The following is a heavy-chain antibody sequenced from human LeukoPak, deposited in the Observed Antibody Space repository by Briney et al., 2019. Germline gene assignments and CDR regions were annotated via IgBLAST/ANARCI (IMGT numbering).Heavy chain of an antibody. D-gene: IGHD5-12*01. Sequence: ASVKVSCKASGYTFTGYYMHWVRQAPGQGLEWMGWINPNSGGTNYAQKFQGRVTMTRDTSISTAYTELSRLRSDDTAVYYCARDSQRWLQFGSPDYWGQGTLVTVSS. CDR2: INPNSGGT. CDR1: GYTFTGYY. V-gene: IGHV1-2*02. CDR3: ARDSQRWLQFGSPDY. J-gene: IGHJ4*02.